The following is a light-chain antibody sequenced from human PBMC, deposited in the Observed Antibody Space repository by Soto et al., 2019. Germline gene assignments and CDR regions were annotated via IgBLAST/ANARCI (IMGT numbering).Light chain of an antibody. J-gene: IGKJ5*01. Sequence: EIVLTQSPATLSLSPGERATLSCRASQSVSSYLAWYQQKPGQAPRLLIYDASNRATGIPARFSGSGSGTDFTLTISSLEPEDFAVYYCQQRRKWPQTFGQGTRLEIK. CDR3: QQRRKWPQT. CDR1: QSVSSY. CDR2: DAS. V-gene: IGKV3-11*01.